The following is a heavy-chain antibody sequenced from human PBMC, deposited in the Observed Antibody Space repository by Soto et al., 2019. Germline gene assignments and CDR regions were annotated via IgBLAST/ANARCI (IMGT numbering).Heavy chain of an antibody. CDR1: GYTFSNYA. CDR3: ARGSPPTFDY. V-gene: IGHV1-3*01. CDR2: INAGNGNT. D-gene: IGHD1-26*01. Sequence: ASVKVSCKASGYTFSNYAIHWVRQAPGQRLEWMGWINAGNGNTKSSQKFQDRVTITRDTSASTAYMELSSLRSEDTAVYYCARGSPPTFDYWGQGTLVTVSS. J-gene: IGHJ4*02.